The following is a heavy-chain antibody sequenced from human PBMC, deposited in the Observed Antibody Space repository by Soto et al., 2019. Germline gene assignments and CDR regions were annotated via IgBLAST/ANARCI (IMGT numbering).Heavy chain of an antibody. J-gene: IGHJ6*02. CDR1: GYTFTSYG. CDR3: AATHDFSLFFGMDG. Sequence: GASVKVSCKASGYTFTSYGISWVRQAPGQGLEWMGWISAYNGNTNYAQKLQGRVTMTTDTSTSTAYMELRSLRSDDTAVYYCAATHDFSLFFGMDGLGQGTTVTVSS. CDR2: ISAYNGNT. V-gene: IGHV1-18*01. D-gene: IGHD3-3*01.